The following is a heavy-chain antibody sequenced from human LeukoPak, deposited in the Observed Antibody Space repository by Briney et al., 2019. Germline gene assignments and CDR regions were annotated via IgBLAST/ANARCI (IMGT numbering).Heavy chain of an antibody. V-gene: IGHV3-48*01. Sequence: GGSLRLSCATSGFTFITYSMNWVRQAPGKGLEWLAYISSSSITIYHAESVKGRFTISRDNAKNSLYLQMDSLRAEDTAVYYCARSSGQYSSSWPYSYYYYGMDVWGQGTTVTVSS. J-gene: IGHJ6*02. CDR2: ISSSSITI. CDR1: GFTFITYS. CDR3: ARSSGQYSSSWPYSYYYYGMDV. D-gene: IGHD6-13*01.